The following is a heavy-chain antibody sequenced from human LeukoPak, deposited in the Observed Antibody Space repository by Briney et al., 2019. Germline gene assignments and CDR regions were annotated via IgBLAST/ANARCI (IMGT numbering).Heavy chain of an antibody. Sequence: SETLSLTCTVSGGSISSYYWSWIRQPPGKGLEWIGNIYYSGSTNYNPSLKSRVTISVDTSKNQFSLKLSSVTAADTAVYYCARLGSGYDFDYWGQGTLVTVFS. CDR2: IYYSGST. CDR3: ARLGSGYDFDY. J-gene: IGHJ4*02. D-gene: IGHD5-12*01. V-gene: IGHV4-59*08. CDR1: GGSISSYY.